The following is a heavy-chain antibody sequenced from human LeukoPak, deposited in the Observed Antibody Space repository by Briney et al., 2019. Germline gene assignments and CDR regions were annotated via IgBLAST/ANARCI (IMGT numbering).Heavy chain of an antibody. CDR2: INSDGSST. CDR3: ASVSGYAYYFDY. CDR1: GFTFNSYW. D-gene: IGHD5-12*01. Sequence: GGSLRLSCAASGFTFNSYWMHWVRQAPGKGLVWVSRINSDGSSTSYADSVKGRFTISRDNAKNTLYLQMNSLRAEDTAVYYCASVSGYAYYFDYWGQGTLVTVSS. V-gene: IGHV3-74*01. J-gene: IGHJ4*02.